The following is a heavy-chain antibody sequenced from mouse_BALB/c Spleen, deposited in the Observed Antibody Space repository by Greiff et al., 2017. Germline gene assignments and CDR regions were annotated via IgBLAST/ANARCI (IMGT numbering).Heavy chain of an antibody. V-gene: IGHV5-12-2*01. Sequence: EVQGVESGGGLVQPGGSLKLSCAASGFTFSSYTMSWVRQTPEKRLEWVAYISNGGGSTYYPDTVKGRFTISRDHAKNTLYLQMSSLKSEDTAMYYCARRYYDYDALDYWGQGTTLTVSS. J-gene: IGHJ2*01. CDR3: ARRYYDYDALDY. D-gene: IGHD2-4*01. CDR1: GFTFSSYT. CDR2: ISNGGGST.